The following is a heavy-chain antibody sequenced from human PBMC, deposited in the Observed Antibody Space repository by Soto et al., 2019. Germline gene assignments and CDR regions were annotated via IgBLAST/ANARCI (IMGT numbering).Heavy chain of an antibody. D-gene: IGHD6-19*01. V-gene: IGHV1-18*04. CDR3: ARERAVGLYLDD. Sequence: QVQLLQSGPEVKKPGTSVKVSCKASGDTFTNHGISWVRRARGQGLEWLGWISAFNGNTNYAKKFQGRVTMTTETSTRTLYMELRSLRSDDTAVYYCARERAVGLYLDDWGQGTLVTVSS. CDR2: ISAFNGNT. J-gene: IGHJ4*02. CDR1: GDTFTNHG.